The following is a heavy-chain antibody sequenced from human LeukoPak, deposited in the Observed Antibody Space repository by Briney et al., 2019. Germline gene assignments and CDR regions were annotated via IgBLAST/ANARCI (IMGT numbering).Heavy chain of an antibody. D-gene: IGHD6-19*01. J-gene: IGHJ1*01. CDR2: IRYDGTNT. CDR1: GFTFSRYG. V-gene: IGHV3-30*02. CDR3: SPSSSGPPIEH. Sequence: PGGSLRLSCAASGFTFSRYGMHWVRQVPGKGLEWVAFIRYDGTNTYYADSVKGRVTISRDNSNNTLYLQVNSLRAEDTAVYYCSPSSSGPPIEHCGQGTLVTVSS.